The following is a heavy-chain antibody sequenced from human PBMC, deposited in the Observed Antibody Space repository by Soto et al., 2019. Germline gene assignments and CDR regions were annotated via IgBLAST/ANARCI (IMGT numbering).Heavy chain of an antibody. D-gene: IGHD1-26*01. CDR1: GGSFSGYY. J-gene: IGHJ3*02. CDR3: ASRSWELLAHDAFDI. Sequence: PSETLFLTCAVYGGSFSGYYWSWIRPPPGKGLEWIGDIYHSGSTNYNPSLKSRVTISVDTSKNQFSLKLSSVTAADTAVYYCASRSWELLAHDAFDIWGQGTMVTVSS. V-gene: IGHV4-34*09. CDR2: IYHSGST.